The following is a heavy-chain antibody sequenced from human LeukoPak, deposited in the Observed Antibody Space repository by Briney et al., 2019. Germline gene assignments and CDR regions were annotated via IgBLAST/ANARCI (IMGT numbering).Heavy chain of an antibody. CDR1: GFTVSSNY. CDR3: ARDNDLLRYFDWPLDY. Sequence: QPGGSLRLSCAASGFTVSSNYMSWVRQAPGKGLEWVSVIYSGGSTYYADSVKGRFTISRDNSKNSLYLQMNSLRAEDTAVYYCARDNDLLRYFDWPLDYWGQGTLVTVSS. V-gene: IGHV3-66*01. D-gene: IGHD3-9*01. CDR2: IYSGGST. J-gene: IGHJ4*02.